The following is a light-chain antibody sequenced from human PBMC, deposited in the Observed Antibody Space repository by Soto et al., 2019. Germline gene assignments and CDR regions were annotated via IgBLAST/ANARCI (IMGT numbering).Light chain of an antibody. CDR3: QAWDINTLV. Sequence: SYELTQPPSVSVSPGQTASITCSGHGLGGKYASWYQHKPGQSPVLVIYQDTKRPSGIPERFSGSNSGNTATLTISGTQAMDEADYYCQAWDINTLVFGGGTKLTVL. J-gene: IGLJ3*02. CDR2: QDT. CDR1: GLGGKY. V-gene: IGLV3-1*01.